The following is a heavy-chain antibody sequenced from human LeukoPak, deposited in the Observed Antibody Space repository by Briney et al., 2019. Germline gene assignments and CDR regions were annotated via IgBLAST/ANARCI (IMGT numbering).Heavy chain of an antibody. D-gene: IGHD2-8*02. CDR3: ARGGNGYCTGPNCSKRSYFDP. J-gene: IGHJ5*02. CDR1: HSTFTSYG. V-gene: IGHV1-18*01. CDR2: ISGYNGNT. Sequence: GSVKVSCEASHSTFTSYGINWVRQAPGQGLEWMGWISGYNGNTNYAQNFQGRVTMTTDTSTNTAYMYLRSLRSDDTAVYYCARGGNGYCTGPNCSKRSYFDPWGQGTLVTVSS.